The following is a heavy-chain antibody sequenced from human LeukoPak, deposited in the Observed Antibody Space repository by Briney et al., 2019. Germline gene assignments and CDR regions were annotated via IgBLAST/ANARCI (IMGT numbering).Heavy chain of an antibody. CDR3: AKSAGLGSSSSATAFDI. Sequence: PGGSLRLSCAASGFTFSSYSMNWVRQAPGKGLEWVSSISSSSSYIYYADSVKGRFTISRDNSKNTLYLQMNSLRAEDTAVYYCAKSAGLGSSSSATAFDIWGQGTMVTVSS. CDR2: ISSSSSYI. V-gene: IGHV3-21*04. J-gene: IGHJ3*02. CDR1: GFTFSSYS. D-gene: IGHD6-6*01.